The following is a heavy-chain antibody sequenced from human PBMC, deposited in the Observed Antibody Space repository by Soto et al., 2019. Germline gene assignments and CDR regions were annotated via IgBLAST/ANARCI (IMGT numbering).Heavy chain of an antibody. CDR1: NGSLSGYY. J-gene: IGHJ4*02. Sequence: QVQLQESGPGLAKPSETLSLTCTVSNGSLSGYYWTWIRQSPGKGLEWIGYIYYSGLSNYNPSLKSRVTTSVDTSKNPFSLSLKSLTTPDTGVYYCASVGVGIGNHFDMWGQGTPVTVSS. V-gene: IGHV4-59*01. D-gene: IGHD1-26*01. CDR3: ASVGVGIGNHFDM. CDR2: IYYSGLS.